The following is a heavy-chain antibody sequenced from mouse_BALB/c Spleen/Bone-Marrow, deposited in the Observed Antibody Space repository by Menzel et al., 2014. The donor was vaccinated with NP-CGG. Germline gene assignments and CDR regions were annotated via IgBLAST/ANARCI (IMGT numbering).Heavy chain of an antibody. CDR1: GYTFSSYW. CDR2: ILPGSGST. Sequence: VMLVESGAELMKPGASVKISCKATGYTFSSYWIEWVKQRPGHGLEWIGEILPGSGSTNYNEKFKGKATFTADTSSNTAYMQLSSLTSEDSAVYYCARLNYYGSPDYWGQGTTLTVSS. J-gene: IGHJ2*01. D-gene: IGHD1-1*01. CDR3: ARLNYYGSPDY. V-gene: IGHV1-9*01.